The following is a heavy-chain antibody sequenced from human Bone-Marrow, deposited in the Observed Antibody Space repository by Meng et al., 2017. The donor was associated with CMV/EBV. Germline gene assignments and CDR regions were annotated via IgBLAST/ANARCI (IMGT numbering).Heavy chain of an antibody. V-gene: IGHV3-48*03. J-gene: IGHJ6*02. CDR2: ISNTGSAF. Sequence: GESLKISCVGSGFTFSSSEMHWVRQALGKGLEWVSYISNTGSAFDYGDSVKGRFTISRDNSKNTLYLQMNSLRAEDTAVYYCATASTVTTHPPDYYYYYGMDVWGQGTTVTVSS. D-gene: IGHD4-17*01. CDR1: GFTFSSSE. CDR3: ATASTVTTHPPDYYYYYGMDV.